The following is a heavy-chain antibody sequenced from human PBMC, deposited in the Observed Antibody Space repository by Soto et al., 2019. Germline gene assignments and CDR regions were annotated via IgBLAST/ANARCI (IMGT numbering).Heavy chain of an antibody. CDR2: ISGDGGTT. V-gene: IGHV3-23*01. CDR3: AKGSRMLTPYFFDY. J-gene: IGHJ4*02. Sequence: LRLSCAASGFTYSTYPMSWVRQAPGKGLEWVSAISGDGGTTYYADSVKDRFTISRDNSKNTLYLQMNSLRAEDTAFYFCAKGSRMLTPYFFDYWGQGTLVTVSS. D-gene: IGHD3-16*01. CDR1: GFTYSTYP.